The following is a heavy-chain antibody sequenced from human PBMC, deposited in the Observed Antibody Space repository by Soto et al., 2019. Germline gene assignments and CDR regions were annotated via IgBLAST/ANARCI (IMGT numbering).Heavy chain of an antibody. D-gene: IGHD3-10*01. CDR2: IYYSGST. Sequence: SETLSLTCTVSGGSISSSSYYWGWIRQPPGKGLEWIGSIYYSGSTYYNPSLKSRVTISVDTSKNQFSLKLSSVTAADTAVYYCARLGYYYGMDVWGQGTTVTVSS. J-gene: IGHJ6*02. V-gene: IGHV4-39*01. CDR3: ARLGYYYGMDV. CDR1: GGSISSSSYY.